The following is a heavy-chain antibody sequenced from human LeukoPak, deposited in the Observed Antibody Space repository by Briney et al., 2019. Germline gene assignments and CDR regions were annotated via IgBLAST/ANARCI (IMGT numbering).Heavy chain of an antibody. CDR1: GYTFTVYY. CDR3: ARESSTTVTTFGLDY. D-gene: IGHD4-17*01. V-gene: IGHV1-2*02. Sequence: ASVTVSFKASGYTFTVYYMHWVRHAPGQGLEWMGWINPNSGGTNYAQKFQGRVTMTRDTAISTAYMELSRLRPDDTAVYYCARESSTTVTTFGLDYWGQGTLVTVSS. CDR2: INPNSGGT. J-gene: IGHJ4*02.